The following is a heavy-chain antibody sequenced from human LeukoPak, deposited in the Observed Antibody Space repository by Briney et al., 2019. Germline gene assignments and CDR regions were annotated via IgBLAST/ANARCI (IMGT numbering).Heavy chain of an antibody. D-gene: IGHD3-10*01. J-gene: IGHJ4*02. Sequence: PGGSLRLSCAASGFTFSSYEMNWVRQAPGKGLEWVSYISSSGSTIYYADSVKGRFTISRDNAKNSLYLQMNSLRAEDTAVYYCARVYYYGSGILVDYWGQGTLVTVSS. CDR2: ISSSGSTI. CDR1: GFTFSSYE. CDR3: ARVYYYGSGILVDY. V-gene: IGHV3-48*03.